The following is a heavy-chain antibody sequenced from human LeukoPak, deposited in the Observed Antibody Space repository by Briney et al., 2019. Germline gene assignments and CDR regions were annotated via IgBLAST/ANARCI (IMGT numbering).Heavy chain of an antibody. CDR2: IYYSGST. J-gene: IGHJ5*02. D-gene: IGHD3-10*01. V-gene: IGHV4-31*03. CDR1: GGSISSGGYY. CDR3: ARHGSITMVRGVKYYNWFDP. Sequence: SETLSLTCTVSGGSISSGGYYWSWIRQHPGKGLEWIGYIYYSGSTYYNPSLKSRVTISVDTSKNQFSLKLSSVTAADTAVYYCARHGSITMVRGVKYYNWFDPWGQGTLVTVSS.